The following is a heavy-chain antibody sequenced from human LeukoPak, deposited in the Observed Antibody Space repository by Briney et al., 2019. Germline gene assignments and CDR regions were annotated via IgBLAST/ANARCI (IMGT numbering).Heavy chain of an antibody. CDR1: GGSFSGYY. CDR3: ARRSKRYFDWLSGRNAFDI. D-gene: IGHD3-9*01. J-gene: IGHJ3*02. CDR2: INHSRST. Sequence: SETLSLTCAVYGGSFSGYYWSWIRQPPGKGLEWIGEINHSRSTNYNPSLKSRVTISVDTSKNQFSLKLSSVTAADTAVYYCARRSKRYFDWLSGRNAFDIWGQGTIVTVSS. V-gene: IGHV4-34*01.